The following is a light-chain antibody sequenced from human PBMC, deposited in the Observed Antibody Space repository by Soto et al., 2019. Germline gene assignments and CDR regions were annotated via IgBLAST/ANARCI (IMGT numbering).Light chain of an antibody. Sequence: QSALTQPPSASGTPGQSVAICCAGTSSDVGGYNYVSWYQQHPGKATKLMIDEANKRPSGVPDRFSGSKSGNTVSLTVSGLQAEDEADYYCTSYAGSSNVFGTGTMVTVL. J-gene: IGLJ1*01. CDR3: TSYAGSSNV. V-gene: IGLV2-8*01. CDR1: SSDVGGYNY. CDR2: EAN.